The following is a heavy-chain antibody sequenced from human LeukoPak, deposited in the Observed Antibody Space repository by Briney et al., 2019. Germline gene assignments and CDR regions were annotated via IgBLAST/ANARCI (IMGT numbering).Heavy chain of an antibody. CDR1: GGSISSYY. J-gene: IGHJ4*02. CDR2: IYYSGST. D-gene: IGHD5-18*01. V-gene: IGHV4-59*01. CDR3: ARAGYSYGPSFDY. Sequence: PSETLSLTCTVSGGSISSYYWSWIRQPPGKGLEWTGYIYYSGSTNYNPSLKSRVTISVDTSKNQFSLKLSSVTAADTAVYYCARAGYSYGPSFDYWGQGTLVTVSS.